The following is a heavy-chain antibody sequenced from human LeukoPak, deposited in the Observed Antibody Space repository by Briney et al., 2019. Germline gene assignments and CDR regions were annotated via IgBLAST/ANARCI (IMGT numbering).Heavy chain of an antibody. CDR3: ARVQVGYYYYMDV. CDR2: IYHSGRT. V-gene: IGHV4-38-2*02. CDR1: GYSISSGYY. J-gene: IGHJ6*03. Sequence: SETLSLTCTVSGYSISSGYYWGWIRQPPGKGLEWIGSIYHSGRTFYNPSLKSRVTISVDRSKNQFSLKLSSVTAADTAVYYCARVQVGYYYYMDVWGKGTTVTVSS.